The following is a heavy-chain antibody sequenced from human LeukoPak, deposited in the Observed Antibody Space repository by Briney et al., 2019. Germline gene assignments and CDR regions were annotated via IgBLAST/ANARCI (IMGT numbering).Heavy chain of an antibody. J-gene: IGHJ6*02. V-gene: IGHV3-33*01. CDR3: ARGLYGMDV. CDR2: IWYDGSNK. Sequence: GGSLRLSCAASGFAFSSYGMHRVRQAPGKGLEWVAVIWYDGSNKYYADSVKGRFTISRDNSKNALYLQMNSLRAEDTAVYYCARGLYGMDVWGQGTTVTVSS. CDR1: GFAFSSYG.